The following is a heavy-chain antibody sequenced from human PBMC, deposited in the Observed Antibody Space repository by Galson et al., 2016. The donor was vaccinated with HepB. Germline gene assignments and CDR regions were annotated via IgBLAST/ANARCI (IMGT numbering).Heavy chain of an antibody. J-gene: IGHJ3*02. D-gene: IGHD1-26*01. CDR1: GYRFTSRG. CDR2: ISVDNGYT. CDR3: ARGFGRGDAVDI. V-gene: IGHV1-18*01. Sequence: SVKVSCKASGYRFTSRGITWVRQAPGQGLEWMGWISVDNGYTDFAQKFRGRATLTTDISKRTIFLELRSLRSDDTAVYFCARGFGRGDAVDIWGQGTMVTVSS.